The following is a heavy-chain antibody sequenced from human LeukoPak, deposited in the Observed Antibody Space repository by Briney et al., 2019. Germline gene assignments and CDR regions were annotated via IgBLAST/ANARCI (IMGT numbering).Heavy chain of an antibody. V-gene: IGHV3-33*01. D-gene: IGHD6-13*01. CDR2: IWCDGSNK. CDR1: GFTFSSYG. CDR3: ARDQGIAAAGYFDY. J-gene: IGHJ4*02. Sequence: GRSLRLSCAAWGFTFSSYGMHWVRQATGKGLEGVGVIWCDGSNKYYAYAERGRVTFSRYNSKNTLYLQMNSLRAEDTAVYYCARDQGIAAAGYFDYWGQGTLVTVSS.